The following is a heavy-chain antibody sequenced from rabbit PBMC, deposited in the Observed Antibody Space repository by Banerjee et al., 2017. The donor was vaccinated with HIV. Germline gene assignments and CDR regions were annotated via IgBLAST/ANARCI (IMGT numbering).Heavy chain of an antibody. CDR2: IDAGSGDST. V-gene: IGHV1S45*01. J-gene: IGHJ4*01. Sequence: QEQLEESGGDLVKPGASLTLTCTASGFSLSSSYWMSWVRQAPGKGLEWIGCIDAGSGDSTYYASWAKGRFTISKTSSTTVTLQMTSLTAADTATYFCARDTGTSSNLWGPGTLVTVS. CDR3: ARDTGTSSNL. CDR1: GFSLSSSYW. D-gene: IGHD8-1*01.